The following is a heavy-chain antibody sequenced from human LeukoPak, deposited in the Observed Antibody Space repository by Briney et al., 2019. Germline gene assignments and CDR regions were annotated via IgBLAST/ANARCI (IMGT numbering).Heavy chain of an antibody. J-gene: IGHJ3*02. Sequence: PGGSLRLSCAASGFTFTTYWMGWVRQAPGKGPEWVANINQVGSSKYFVDSVKGRFTISRDNAKNSLYLQMNSLRGEDTALYYCARGGLIQRHAFDIWGQGTMVTVSS. V-gene: IGHV3-7*03. CDR3: ARGGLIQRHAFDI. CDR1: GFTFTTYW. D-gene: IGHD1-1*01. CDR2: INQVGSSK.